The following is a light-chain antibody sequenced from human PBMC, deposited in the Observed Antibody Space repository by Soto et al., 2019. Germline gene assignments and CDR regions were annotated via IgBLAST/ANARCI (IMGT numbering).Light chain of an antibody. CDR1: QSVLYSSNNKNY. V-gene: IGKV4-1*01. CDR2: LAS. CDR3: QQYYSTPPT. J-gene: IGKJ2*01. Sequence: DIVMTQSPDSLAVSLGERATINCKSSQSVLYSSNNKNYLAWYQQKPGQPPKLLIYLASTRESGVPDRFSGSGSGTDFTLTISSLQAEDVAVYYCQQYYSTPPTFSPGTKPEIK.